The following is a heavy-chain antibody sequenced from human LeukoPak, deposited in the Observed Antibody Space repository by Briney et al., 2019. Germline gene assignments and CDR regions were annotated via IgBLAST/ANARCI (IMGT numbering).Heavy chain of an antibody. CDR1: GFTFSSYA. J-gene: IGHJ5*02. CDR3: ARDYLILLSPNWFDP. V-gene: IGHV3-30-3*01. Sequence: GGSLRLSCAASGFTFSSYAMHWVRQAPGKGLEWVAVISYDGSNKYYADSVKGRFTISRDNSKNTLYLQMNSLRAEDTAVYYCARDYLILLSPNWFDPWGQGTLVTVSS. D-gene: IGHD3-9*01. CDR2: ISYDGSNK.